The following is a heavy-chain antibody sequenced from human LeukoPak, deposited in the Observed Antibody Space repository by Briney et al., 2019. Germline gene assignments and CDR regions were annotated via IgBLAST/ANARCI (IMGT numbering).Heavy chain of an antibody. D-gene: IGHD3-3*01. CDR1: GCSISSSSYY. CDR2: IDDSGSH. Sequence: SETLSLTCTVSGCSISSSSYYWGWIRQPPGKGREWIGSIDDSGSHYYNPSLQTPVTISAATSKNHFSLRLSSLTAADTAVYYCARRNYDFWSFDYWGQGNLVTVSS. V-gene: IGHV4-39*07. CDR3: ARRNYDFWSFDY. J-gene: IGHJ4*02.